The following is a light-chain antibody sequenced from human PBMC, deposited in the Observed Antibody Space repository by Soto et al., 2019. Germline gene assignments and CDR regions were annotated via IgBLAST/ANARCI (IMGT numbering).Light chain of an antibody. V-gene: IGKV3-11*01. CDR3: QQRSNWPIT. CDR1: QSVSTY. Sequence: EIVLTQSPATLSLSPGESVTLSCRTSQSVSTYFAWYQQKPGRAPRLLIYDASNRATGIPARFIGSGSGTDFTLTISSLEPEDFAVYYCQQRSNWPITFGQGTRLKIK. J-gene: IGKJ5*01. CDR2: DAS.